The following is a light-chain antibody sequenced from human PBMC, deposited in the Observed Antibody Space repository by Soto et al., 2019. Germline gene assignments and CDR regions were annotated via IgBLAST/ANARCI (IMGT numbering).Light chain of an antibody. Sequence: QSALTQPASVSGSLGQSITISCTGTSSDVGGYKFVSWYQQHPGRAPRLIIYEVNNRPLGISDRFSGSKSGNTASLTISGLQAEDEADYYCDSYTTTSTRVFGVGTKLTVL. V-gene: IGLV2-14*01. CDR2: EVN. CDR3: DSYTTTSTRV. CDR1: SSDVGGYKF. J-gene: IGLJ3*02.